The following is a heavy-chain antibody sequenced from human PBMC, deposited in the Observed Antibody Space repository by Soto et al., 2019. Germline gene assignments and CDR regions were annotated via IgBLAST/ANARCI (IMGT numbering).Heavy chain of an antibody. CDR2: IRHDGSEK. CDR1: RFTFSVYW. D-gene: IGHD3-16*01. J-gene: IGHJ3*01. V-gene: IGHV3-7*01. Sequence: EVQLVESGGGLVQPGGSLRLSCTASRFTFSVYWMSWVRQAPGKGLEWVANIRHDGSEKFYVDSVKGRFTVSGDNAKNSLHLQMNSLRAEDTAVYYCARDTLSAFDVWGQGTMVTVSS. CDR3: ARDTLSAFDV.